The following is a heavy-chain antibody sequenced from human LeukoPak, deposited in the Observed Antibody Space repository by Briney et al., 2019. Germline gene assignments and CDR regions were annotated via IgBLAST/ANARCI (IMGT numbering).Heavy chain of an antibody. Sequence: GGSLRLSCAASGFTFSSYEMNWVRQAPGKGLEWVSYISSSGSTIYYADSVKGRSTISRDNAKNSLYLQMNSLRAEDTAVYYCAREDYYFDYWGQGTLVTASS. J-gene: IGHJ4*02. CDR1: GFTFSSYE. CDR2: ISSSGSTI. D-gene: IGHD3/OR15-3a*01. CDR3: AREDYYFDY. V-gene: IGHV3-48*03.